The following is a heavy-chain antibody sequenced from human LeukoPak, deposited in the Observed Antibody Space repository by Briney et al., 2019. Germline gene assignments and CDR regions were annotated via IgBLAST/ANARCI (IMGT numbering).Heavy chain of an antibody. V-gene: IGHV3-20*04. Sequence: GGSLRLSCAASGFTFDDYGMSWVRQAPGKGLEWVSGINWNGGSTGYADSVKGRFTISRDNAKNSLYLQMNSPRAEDTALYYCARENQTAVGYYFDYWGQGTLVTVSS. CDR1: GFTFDDYG. D-gene: IGHD1-14*01. J-gene: IGHJ4*02. CDR2: INWNGGST. CDR3: ARENQTAVGYYFDY.